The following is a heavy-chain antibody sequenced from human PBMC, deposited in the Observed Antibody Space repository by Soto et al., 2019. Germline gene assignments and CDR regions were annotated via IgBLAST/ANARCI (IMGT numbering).Heavy chain of an antibody. Sequence: GGSLRLSCAASGFTFSSYAMSWVRQAPGKGLEWVSAISGSGGSTYYADSVKGRFTISRDNSKNTLYLQMNSLRAEDTAVYYCAKVGIAVAGTPPTYYYYGMDVWGQGTTVTVSS. CDR2: ISGSGGST. CDR3: AKVGIAVAGTPPTYYYYGMDV. D-gene: IGHD6-19*01. CDR1: GFTFSSYA. V-gene: IGHV3-23*01. J-gene: IGHJ6*02.